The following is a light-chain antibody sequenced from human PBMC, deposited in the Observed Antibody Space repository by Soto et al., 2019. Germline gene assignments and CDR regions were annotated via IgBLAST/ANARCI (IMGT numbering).Light chain of an antibody. CDR2: TAS. Sequence: DIQMTQSPSTLSASVGDRVTITCRASQSIDTSLAWYQQKPGKAPRLLIYTASNLQSGVTSRFSGSGSGTEFTLTISSLLPDDFATYYCQHHKSYPRTFGQGTKVEIK. J-gene: IGKJ1*01. V-gene: IGKV1-5*03. CDR1: QSIDTS. CDR3: QHHKSYPRT.